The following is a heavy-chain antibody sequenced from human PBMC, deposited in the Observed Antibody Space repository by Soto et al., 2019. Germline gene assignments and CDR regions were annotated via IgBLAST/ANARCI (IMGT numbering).Heavy chain of an antibody. V-gene: IGHV4-59*01. CDR3: AKYRRTEAEGFTLDY. CDR1: GDSINNYY. CDR2: IYYTGST. J-gene: IGHJ4*02. D-gene: IGHD6-13*01. Sequence: RSLTCTVSGDSINNYYWGWIRQPPGKRLEWIGYIYYTGSTTYNPSLESRVTMSVDTSKNQFSLKLNSVNAADTAVYYCAKYRRTEAEGFTLDYWGRGTLVTVSS.